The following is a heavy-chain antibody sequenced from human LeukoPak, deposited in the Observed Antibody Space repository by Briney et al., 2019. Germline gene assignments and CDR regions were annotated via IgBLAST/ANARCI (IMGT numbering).Heavy chain of an antibody. CDR3: ARSQSSSLIDY. CDR1: GFSFSAYG. Sequence: PGGSLRLSCAASGFSFSAYGVHWVRQAPGKGLEWVAVIWYDGSSKDYADSVKGRFTLSRDNSKNTLYLQMNSPTVEDTAVYYCARSQSSSLIDYWGQGTLVTVSS. V-gene: IGHV3-33*01. D-gene: IGHD6-13*01. CDR2: IWYDGSSK. J-gene: IGHJ4*02.